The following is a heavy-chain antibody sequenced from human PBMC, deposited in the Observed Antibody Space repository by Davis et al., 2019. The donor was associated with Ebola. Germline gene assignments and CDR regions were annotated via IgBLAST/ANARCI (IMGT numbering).Heavy chain of an antibody. CDR3: ARHLLPGGDIVVVVAATRGYYYYGMDV. D-gene: IGHD2-15*01. J-gene: IGHJ6*04. V-gene: IGHV4-59*08. CDR2: IYYSGST. CDR1: GGSISSYY. Sequence: SETLSLTCTVSGGSISSYYWSWIRQPPGKGLEWIGYIYYSGSTNYHPSLKSRVTISVDTSKNQFSLKLSSVTAADTAVYYCARHLLPGGDIVVVVAATRGYYYYGMDVWGKGTTVTVSS.